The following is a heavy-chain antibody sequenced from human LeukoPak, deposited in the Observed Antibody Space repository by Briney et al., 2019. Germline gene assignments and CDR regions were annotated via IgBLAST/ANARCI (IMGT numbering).Heavy chain of an antibody. J-gene: IGHJ4*02. Sequence: SVKVSCKASGFTFTSSAVQWVRQARGQRLEWIGWIVVGSGNTNYAQKFQERVTITRDMSTSTAYMELSSLRSEDTAVYYCAAAVAGGSYFDYWGQGTLVTVSS. CDR2: IVVGSGNT. D-gene: IGHD6-19*01. V-gene: IGHV1-58*01. CDR3: AAAVAGGSYFDY. CDR1: GFTFTSSA.